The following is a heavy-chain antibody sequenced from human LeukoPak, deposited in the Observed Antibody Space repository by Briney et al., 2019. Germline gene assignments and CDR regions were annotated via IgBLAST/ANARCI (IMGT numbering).Heavy chain of an antibody. Sequence: GGSLRLSCAASGLTVSSNYMNWVRQAPGKGLEWVSLIYSGGTTYYADSVKGRFTISRDNSKNTLYLQMNSLRAEDTAIYYCATGYCTNGVCYWAPFDYWGQGTLVTVSS. CDR2: IYSGGTT. CDR1: GLTVSSNY. J-gene: IGHJ4*02. D-gene: IGHD2-8*01. CDR3: ATGYCTNGVCYWAPFDY. V-gene: IGHV3-53*01.